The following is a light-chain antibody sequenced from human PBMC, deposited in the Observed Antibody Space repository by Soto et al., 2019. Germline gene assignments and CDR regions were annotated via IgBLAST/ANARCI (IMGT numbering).Light chain of an antibody. CDR1: SSNIGSNT. V-gene: IGLV1-44*01. Sequence: QSVLTQPPSASGTPGQRVTISCSGSSSNIGSNTVNWYQQLPGTAPKLLIYSNNQRPSGVPDRFSGSKSGTSASLAISGLQSEDEADYYGAAWDDSLKGVFGGGTKLTVL. J-gene: IGLJ3*02. CDR2: SNN. CDR3: AAWDDSLKGV.